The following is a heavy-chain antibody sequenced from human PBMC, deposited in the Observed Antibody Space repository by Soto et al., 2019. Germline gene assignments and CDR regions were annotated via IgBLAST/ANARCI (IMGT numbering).Heavy chain of an antibody. J-gene: IGHJ4*02. CDR1: GGSVSSGSYY. V-gene: IGHV4-61*01. CDR3: ARAPYAVTIFGVGYYFDY. CDR2: IYYSGSI. D-gene: IGHD3-3*01. Sequence: SETLSLTCIVSGGSVSSGSYYWSWIRQPPGKGLEWIGYIYYSGSINYNPSLKSRVTISVDTSTTQFSLRLSSVTAADTAMYYCARAPYAVTIFGVGYYFDYWGQGTLVTVSS.